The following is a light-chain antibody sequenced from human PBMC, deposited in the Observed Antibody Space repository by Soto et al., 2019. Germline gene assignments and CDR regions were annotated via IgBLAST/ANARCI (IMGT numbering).Light chain of an antibody. J-gene: IGLJ2*01. CDR1: SGHSNYA. CDR2: VNSDGGH. CDR3: QTWDTGILV. Sequence: QSVLTQSPSASASLGASVKLTCTLSSGHSNYAIAWHQQQPERGPRYLMKVNSDGGHIKGDGIPDRFSGSSSGAELSLTISSLQSEDEADYYCQTWDTGILVFGGGTKLTVL. V-gene: IGLV4-69*01.